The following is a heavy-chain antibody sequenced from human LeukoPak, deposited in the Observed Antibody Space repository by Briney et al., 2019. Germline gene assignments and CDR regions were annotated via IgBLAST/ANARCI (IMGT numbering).Heavy chain of an antibody. CDR1: GYTFTGYY. V-gene: IGHV1-2*02. CDR3: ARGHDYGDYFDY. J-gene: IGHJ4*02. CDR2: INPNSGGT. D-gene: IGHD4-17*01. Sequence: ASVKVSCKASGYTFTGYYMYWVRQAPGQGLEWMGWINPNSGGTNYAQKFQGRVTMTRDTSISTAYMELSRLRSDDTAVYYCARGHDYGDYFDYWGQGTLVTVSS.